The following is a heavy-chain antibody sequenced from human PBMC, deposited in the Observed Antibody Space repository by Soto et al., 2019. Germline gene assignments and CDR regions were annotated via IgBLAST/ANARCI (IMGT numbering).Heavy chain of an antibody. D-gene: IGHD3-3*01. V-gene: IGHV4-59*08. J-gene: IGHJ4*02. Sequence: SETLSLTCSVSGGSISSYYWSWIRQPPGKELEWIGYIYYSGSTNYNPSLKSRVTISVDTSKNQFSLKLSSVTAADTAVYYCARLYSDFWSGPQRGYFDYWGQGTLVTVSS. CDR2: IYYSGST. CDR3: ARLYSDFWSGPQRGYFDY. CDR1: GGSISSYY.